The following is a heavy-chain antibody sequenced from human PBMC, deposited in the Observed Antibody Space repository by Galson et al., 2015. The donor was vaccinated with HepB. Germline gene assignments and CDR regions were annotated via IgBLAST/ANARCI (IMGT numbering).Heavy chain of an antibody. Sequence: SLRLSCAVSGFTFSDYYMSWIRQAPGKGLEWISYISSNTLYTNYADSVKGRFTISRDNAKTSLYLQINGLRAEDTAVYYCARVADADYGDHAHFDSWGQATLVTVSS. CDR2: ISSNTLYT. CDR3: ARVADADYGDHAHFDS. D-gene: IGHD4-17*01. CDR1: GFTFSDYY. V-gene: IGHV3-11*06. J-gene: IGHJ4*02.